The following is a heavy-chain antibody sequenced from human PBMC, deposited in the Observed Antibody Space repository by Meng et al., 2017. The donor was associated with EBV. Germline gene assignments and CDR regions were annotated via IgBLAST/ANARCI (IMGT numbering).Heavy chain of an antibody. CDR3: ASAEHYGDYVFEY. Sequence: QVQVEQVGAGGGLAESSVKVCCTTSGGILRSFAISWVRQAPGQGLGWVGGIIPLFHTTNYAQKFQGRLHIIADESSATTYMELSSLRSEDTAIYYCASAEHYGDYVFEYWGQGTLVTVSS. V-gene: IGHV1-69*01. J-gene: IGHJ4*02. D-gene: IGHD4-17*01. CDR2: IIPLFHTT. CDR1: GGILRSFA.